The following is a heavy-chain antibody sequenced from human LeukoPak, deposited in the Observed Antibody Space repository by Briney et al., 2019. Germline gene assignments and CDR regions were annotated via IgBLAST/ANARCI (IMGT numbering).Heavy chain of an antibody. Sequence: PGGSLRHSCAASGFTFSNAWMSWVRQAPGKGLKWVGRIKSKTDGGTTDYAAPVKGRFTISRDDSKNTLYLQMNSLKTEDTAVYYCTTSFCSSTSCYIGEGIDYWGQGTLVTVSS. CDR2: IKSKTDGGTT. CDR1: GFTFSNAW. V-gene: IGHV3-15*01. D-gene: IGHD2-2*02. CDR3: TTSFCSSTSCYIGEGIDY. J-gene: IGHJ4*02.